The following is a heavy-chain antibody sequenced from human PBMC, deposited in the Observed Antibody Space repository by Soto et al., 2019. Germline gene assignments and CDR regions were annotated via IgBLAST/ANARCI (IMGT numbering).Heavy chain of an antibody. Sequence: GGSLGLSCAASGFMFSAYTMNWVRQAPGKGLEWLSSISDDSSYIDYADSLRGRFTVSRDNARNSLYLQIDSLGVEDTAVYYCATPYYFNHWGPGNLVTVSS. CDR2: ISDDSSYI. CDR1: GFMFSAYT. D-gene: IGHD3-16*01. V-gene: IGHV3-21*06. CDR3: ATPYYFNH. J-gene: IGHJ1*01.